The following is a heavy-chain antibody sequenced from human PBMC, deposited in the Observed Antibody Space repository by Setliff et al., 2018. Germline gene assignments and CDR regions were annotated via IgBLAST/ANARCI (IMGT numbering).Heavy chain of an antibody. J-gene: IGHJ4*02. Sequence: GGSLRLSCAASGFTFSSYSMNWVRQAPGKGLEWVSYISSSSSTIYYADSVKGRFTISRDNAKNSLYLQMNSLRAEDTAVYYCARGPYSSSWYALRPLEGLNDYWGQGTLVTV. CDR2: ISSSSSTI. CDR3: ARGPYSSSWYALRPLEGLNDY. D-gene: IGHD6-13*01. V-gene: IGHV3-48*01. CDR1: GFTFSSYS.